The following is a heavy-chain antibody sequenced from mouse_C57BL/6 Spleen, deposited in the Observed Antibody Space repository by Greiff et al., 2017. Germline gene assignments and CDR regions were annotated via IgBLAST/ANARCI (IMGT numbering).Heavy chain of an antibody. Sequence: QVQLEQSGAELVRPGASVTLSCKASGYTFTDYEMHWVKQTPVHGLEWIGAIDPETGGTAYTPKFQGKAILTADKSSNTAYMELRSLTSEDSAVYYCTRGDSGGSFAYWGQGTLVTVSA. J-gene: IGHJ3*01. CDR3: TRGDSGGSFAY. CDR2: IDPETGGT. D-gene: IGHD4-1*01. V-gene: IGHV1-15*01. CDR1: GYTFTDYE.